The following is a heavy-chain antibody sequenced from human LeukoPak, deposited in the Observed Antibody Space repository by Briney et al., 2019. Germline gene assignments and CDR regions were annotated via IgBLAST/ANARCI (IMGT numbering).Heavy chain of an antibody. CDR1: GFTFSSYS. D-gene: IGHD6-13*01. CDR2: ISSSSSYI. CDR3: ARGALAAAGTWFDP. J-gene: IGHJ5*02. V-gene: IGHV3-21*01. Sequence: GGSLRLSCAASGFTFSSYSMNWVRQAPGKGLEWVSSISSSSSYIYYADSVKGRFTISRDNAKNSRYLQMNSLRAEDTAVYYCARGALAAAGTWFDPWGQGTLVTVSS.